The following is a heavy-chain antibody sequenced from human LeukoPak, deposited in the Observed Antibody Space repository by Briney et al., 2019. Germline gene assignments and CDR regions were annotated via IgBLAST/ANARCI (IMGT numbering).Heavy chain of an antibody. CDR2: INPSGGST. Sequence: RASVKVSCTASGYTFTNYNMHWVRQAPGQGLEWMGSINPSGGSTYYAQKFQGRVTMTRATSTSTVYMELSSLTSEDTAMYYCARVSQRATEFVYCGQGTLVTVSS. J-gene: IGHJ4*02. CDR3: ARVSQRATEFVY. D-gene: IGHD5-24*01. CDR1: GYTFTNYN. V-gene: IGHV1-46*01.